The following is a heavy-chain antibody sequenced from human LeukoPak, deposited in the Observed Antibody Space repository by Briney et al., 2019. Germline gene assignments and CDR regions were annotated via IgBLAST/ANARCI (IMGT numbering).Heavy chain of an antibody. D-gene: IGHD4-23*01. CDR1: GGSISSGDYY. Sequence: SQTLSLTCTVSGGSISSGDYYWGWLRQPPGRGLEWIGYIYYSGSTYYNPSLKSRVTISVDTSKNQFSLKLSSVTAADTAVYYCARGTHYGGKGFDPWGQGTLVTVSS. CDR2: IYYSGST. J-gene: IGHJ5*02. V-gene: IGHV4-30-4*01. CDR3: ARGTHYGGKGFDP.